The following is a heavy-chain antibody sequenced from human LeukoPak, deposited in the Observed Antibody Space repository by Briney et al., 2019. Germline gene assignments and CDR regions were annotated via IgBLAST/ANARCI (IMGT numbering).Heavy chain of an antibody. J-gene: IGHJ5*02. Sequence: PGGSLRLSCAASGFTFSSYAMSWVRQAPGKGLEWVSAISGSGGSTYYADSVKGRFTISRDNSKNTLYLQMNSLRAEDTAVYYCAKGSYDFWSGSNWFDPWRQGTLVTVSS. CDR3: AKGSYDFWSGSNWFDP. D-gene: IGHD3-3*01. V-gene: IGHV3-23*01. CDR1: GFTFSSYA. CDR2: ISGSGGST.